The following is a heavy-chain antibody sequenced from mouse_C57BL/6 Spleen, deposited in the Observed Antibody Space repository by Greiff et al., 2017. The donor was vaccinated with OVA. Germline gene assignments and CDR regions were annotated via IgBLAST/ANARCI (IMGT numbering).Heavy chain of an antibody. J-gene: IGHJ1*03. CDR1: GYAFSSSW. CDR2: IYPGDGDT. CDR3: ARGGDYSGSSCGWYFDV. D-gene: IGHD1-1*01. V-gene: IGHV1-82*01. Sequence: VQLQQSGPELVKPGASVKISCKASGYAFSSSWMNWVKQRPGKGLEWIGRIYPGDGDTNYTAKFKGKATLTAAQSSSTAYMQLSSLTSEDSAVYFCARGGDYSGSSCGWYFDVWGTGTTVTVSS.